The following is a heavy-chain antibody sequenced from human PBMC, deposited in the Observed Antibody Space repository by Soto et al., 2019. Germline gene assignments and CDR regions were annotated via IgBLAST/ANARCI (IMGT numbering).Heavy chain of an antibody. CDR2: INSDGSTT. CDR1: GFTFSSYW. Sequence: GGSLRLSCAGSGFTFSSYWMHWVRQVPGKGLVWVSRINSDGSTTRYADSVKGRFTSSRDNAKNTLYLQMNSLRAEDTAVYYCARDTMATDPFDYWGQGTLVTVSS. CDR3: ARDTMATDPFDY. J-gene: IGHJ4*02. D-gene: IGHD5-12*01. V-gene: IGHV3-74*01.